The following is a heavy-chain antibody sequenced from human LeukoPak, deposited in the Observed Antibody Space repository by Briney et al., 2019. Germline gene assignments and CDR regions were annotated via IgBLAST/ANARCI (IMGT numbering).Heavy chain of an antibody. Sequence: PGGSLRHSSAASGFIFSNDVKNWVRQSPGEGVELFSVISGSVDSTYYADSVMGRFTIFRDNSKNTLYLKLNSLRAEDTAVYYCAILVGIATAEYLHHYGQGTLVTV. CDR1: GFIFSNDV. CDR3: AILVGIATAEYLHH. J-gene: IGHJ1*01. V-gene: IGHV3-23*01. CDR2: ISGSVDST. D-gene: IGHD2-21*01.